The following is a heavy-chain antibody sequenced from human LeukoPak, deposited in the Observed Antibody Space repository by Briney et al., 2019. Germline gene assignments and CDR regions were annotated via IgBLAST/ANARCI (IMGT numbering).Heavy chain of an antibody. D-gene: IGHD3-3*01. CDR1: GDSVSSNSAA. J-gene: IGHJ3*02. V-gene: IGHV6-1*01. CDR3: ARDVDFWSGYYPSGAFDI. CDR2: TYYRSKWYN. Sequence: SQTLSLTCAISGDSVSSNSAAWNWIRQSPSRGVEWLGRTYYRSKWYNDYAVSVKSRITINPDTSKNQFSLQLNSVTPEDTAVYYCARDVDFWSGYYPSGAFDIWGQGTMVTVSS.